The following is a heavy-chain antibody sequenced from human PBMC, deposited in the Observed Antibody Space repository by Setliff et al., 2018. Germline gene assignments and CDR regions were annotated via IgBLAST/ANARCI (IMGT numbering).Heavy chain of an antibody. CDR2: RGPNGST. V-gene: IGHV4-34*01. CDR3: ARLGGSSTSGGFYYFYYYMDV. D-gene: IGHD2-2*01. CDR1: GGSFSYYY. J-gene: IGHJ6*03. Sequence: SETLSLTCAVSGGSFSYYYWSWVRQSPGRGLEWIGRRGPNGSTNYNPSLGSRATISFDSSKIELSLKLASVTAADTAVYYCARLGGSSTSGGFYYFYYYMDVWGKGTTVTAP.